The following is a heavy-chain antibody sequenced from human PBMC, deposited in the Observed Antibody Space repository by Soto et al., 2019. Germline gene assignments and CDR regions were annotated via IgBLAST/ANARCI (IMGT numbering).Heavy chain of an antibody. Sequence: QVQLVQSGTEVRKPGSSVKVSCKASGGTFDSNAISWVRLAPGQGLEWMGGIIPIFGTINNAQKFQDRVTITAHESANIVYMELSRLRSEDTARDYCAREGLTFGPGAVGGAFDIWGQGTLVTVSS. CDR2: IIPIFGTI. CDR1: GGTFDSNA. J-gene: IGHJ3*02. V-gene: IGHV1-69*12. D-gene: IGHD2-2*01. CDR3: AREGLTFGPGAVGGAFDI.